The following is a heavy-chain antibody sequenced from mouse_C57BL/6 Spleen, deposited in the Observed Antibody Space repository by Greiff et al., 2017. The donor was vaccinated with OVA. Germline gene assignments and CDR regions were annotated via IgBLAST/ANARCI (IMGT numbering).Heavy chain of an antibody. CDR3: ARYDYAYYYAMDY. CDR2: LPPNNGGT. V-gene: IGHV1-18*01. D-gene: IGHD2-4*01. J-gene: IGHJ4*01. Sequence: EVQLQQSGPELVKPGASVKIPCKASGYTFTDYNMDWVTQSHGNSLEWIGDLPPNNGGTSYNQTFTGKATLTVDKSSSPDYMELSSLTSEDTAVYYCARYDYAYYYAMDYWGQGTSVTVSS. CDR1: GYTFTDYN.